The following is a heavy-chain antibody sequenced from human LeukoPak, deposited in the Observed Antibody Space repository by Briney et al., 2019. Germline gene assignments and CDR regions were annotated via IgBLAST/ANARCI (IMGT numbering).Heavy chain of an antibody. CDR3: ARGPYYYDTSGYYPA. Sequence: PSQTLSLTCTVSGGSISSGDYYWSWIRQPPGKGLEWIGYIYYSGSTYYNPSLMSRVTISVDTSKNQFSLKLSSVTAADTAVYYCARGPYYYDTSGYYPAWGQGTLVTVSS. D-gene: IGHD3-22*01. CDR1: GGSISSGDYY. V-gene: IGHV4-30-4*01. CDR2: IYYSGST. J-gene: IGHJ4*02.